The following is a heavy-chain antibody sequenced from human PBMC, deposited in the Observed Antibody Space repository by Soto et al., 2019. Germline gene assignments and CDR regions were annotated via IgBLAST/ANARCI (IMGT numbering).Heavy chain of an antibody. D-gene: IGHD1-1*01. CDR3: AVTTVPEDYYGMDV. CDR1: GGTLNSYT. CDR2: NIPMIGFA. V-gene: IGHV1-69*02. Sequence: QVQVVQSGAEVKKPGSSVKVSCKASGGTLNSYTISWVRQAPGQGLEWMGRNIPMIGFANYAQKFQGRVTITADKSTSTAYMELSSLRSEDTAVYYCAVTTVPEDYYGMDVWGQGPTVTVSS. J-gene: IGHJ6*02.